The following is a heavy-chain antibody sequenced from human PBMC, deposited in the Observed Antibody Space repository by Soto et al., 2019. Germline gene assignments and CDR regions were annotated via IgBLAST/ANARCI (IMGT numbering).Heavy chain of an antibody. Sequence: PSETLFLTCTVSGVFISSGGYYWTLIRQHPGKGLEWIGYIYYSGSTYYNPSLKSRVTISVDTSKNQFSLKLSSVTAADTAVYYWARVDDYDILAGMDALGQGTTVTISS. V-gene: IGHV4-31*03. CDR3: ARVDDYDILAGMDA. J-gene: IGHJ6*02. CDR1: GVFISSGGYY. D-gene: IGHD3-9*01. CDR2: IYYSGST.